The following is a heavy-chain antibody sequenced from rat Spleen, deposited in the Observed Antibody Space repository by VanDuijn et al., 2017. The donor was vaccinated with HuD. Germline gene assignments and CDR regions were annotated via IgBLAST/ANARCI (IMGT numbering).Heavy chain of an antibody. Sequence: EVQLVESGGGLVQPGRSLKLSCAASGFTFSNYGMAWVRQAPTKGLEWVASITYDSFSTNYRASVKGRFTISRNNAENTVYLQMNSLRSEDTATYYCAVSGYGYWGQGVMVTVSS. V-gene: IGHV5-29*01. CDR2: ITYDSFST. CDR3: AVSGYGY. D-gene: IGHD4-3*01. J-gene: IGHJ2*01. CDR1: GFTFSNYG.